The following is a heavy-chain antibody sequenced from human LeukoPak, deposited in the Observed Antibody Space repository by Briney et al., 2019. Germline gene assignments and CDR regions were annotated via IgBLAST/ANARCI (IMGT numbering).Heavy chain of an antibody. CDR1: GFTFSSYA. CDR3: AKDRRSGWYYFDY. J-gene: IGHJ4*02. Sequence: GGSLRLSCAASGFTFSSYAMSWVRQAPGKGLEWVSAISGSGGSTYYADSVKGRFTISRDNSKNTLYPQMNSPRAEDTAVYYCAKDRRSGWYYFDYWGQGTLVTVSS. CDR2: ISGSGGST. V-gene: IGHV3-23*01. D-gene: IGHD6-19*01.